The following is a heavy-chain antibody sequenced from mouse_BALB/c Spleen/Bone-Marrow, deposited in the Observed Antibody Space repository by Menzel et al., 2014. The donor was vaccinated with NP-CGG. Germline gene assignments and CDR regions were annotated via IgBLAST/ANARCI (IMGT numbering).Heavy chain of an antibody. Sequence: EVMLVESGGGLVQPGGSLRLSCAPSGFTFTDYYMTCVRQPSGKALEWLSFIRNEANGYTTEYSASVKGRFTISRDNSQSILYLQMNTLRPEDSATYFCARDNGSSPSYWFFNVWGAGTTVTVSS. D-gene: IGHD1-1*01. CDR2: IRNEANGYTT. CDR3: ARDNGSSPSYWFFNV. J-gene: IGHJ1*01. V-gene: IGHV7-3*02. CDR1: GFTFTDYY.